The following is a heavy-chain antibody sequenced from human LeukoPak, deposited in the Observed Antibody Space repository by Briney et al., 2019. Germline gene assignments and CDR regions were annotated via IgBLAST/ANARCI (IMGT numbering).Heavy chain of an antibody. CDR3: ARVDLTVGSYYFDY. CDR1: GGSISSYY. D-gene: IGHD1-14*01. CDR2: IYYSGST. Sequence: SETLSLTCTVSGGSISSYYWSWIRQPPGKGLEWIGYIYYSGSTNYNPSLKSRVTISVDTSKNQFSLKLSSVTAADTAVYYCARVDLTVGSYYFDYWGQGTLVTVSS. V-gene: IGHV4-59*01. J-gene: IGHJ4*02.